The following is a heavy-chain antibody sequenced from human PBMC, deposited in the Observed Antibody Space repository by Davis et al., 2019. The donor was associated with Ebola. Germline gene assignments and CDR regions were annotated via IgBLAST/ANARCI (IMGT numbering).Heavy chain of an antibody. D-gene: IGHD2-2*01. CDR2: IDYRGRS. J-gene: IGHJ4*02. Sequence: PSETLSLTCTVSGVSIIDHYWSCIRQSPGKGLEWIGYIDYRGRSTYKPSLRSRITMSVDTSKNQFSLKLKPITAADTAVYYCARGGSPAMLKGVDEWGQGTLVTVAS. V-gene: IGHV4-59*11. CDR3: ARGGSPAMLKGVDE. CDR1: GVSIIDHY.